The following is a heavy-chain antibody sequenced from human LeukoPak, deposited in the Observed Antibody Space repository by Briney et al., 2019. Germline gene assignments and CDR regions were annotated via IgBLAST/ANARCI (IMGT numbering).Heavy chain of an antibody. V-gene: IGHV3-23*01. CDR3: ARGCSSTSCYGFDY. CDR1: GFTFTSYA. D-gene: IGHD2-2*01. Sequence: GGSLRLSCVASGFTFTSYAMSWVRQAPGKGLEWVSEISRSGDSTYYAESVKGRFAISRDKSKNTLYLQMNSLRAEDTAVYYCARGCSSTSCYGFDYWGQGTLVTVSS. CDR2: ISRSGDST. J-gene: IGHJ4*02.